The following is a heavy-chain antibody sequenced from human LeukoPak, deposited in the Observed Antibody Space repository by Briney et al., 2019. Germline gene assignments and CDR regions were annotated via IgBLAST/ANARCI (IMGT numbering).Heavy chain of an antibody. CDR2: ISSSSSYI. Sequence: GGSLTLSCAASGFTFTTNSMNWVRQAPGKGLEWVSSISSSSSYIYYADSVKGRFTISRDNAKNSLYLQMNSLRAEDTAVYYCARDFEEGIAVAGPDYWGQGTLVTVSS. D-gene: IGHD6-19*01. V-gene: IGHV3-21*01. J-gene: IGHJ4*02. CDR1: GFTFTTNS. CDR3: ARDFEEGIAVAGPDY.